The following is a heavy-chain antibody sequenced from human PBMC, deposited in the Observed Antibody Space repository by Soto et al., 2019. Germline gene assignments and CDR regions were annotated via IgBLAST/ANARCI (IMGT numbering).Heavy chain of an antibody. CDR1: GYTFTSYG. J-gene: IGHJ6*02. V-gene: IGHV1-18*01. CDR2: ISAYNGNT. Sequence: ASVKVSCKASGYTFTSYGISWVRQAPGQGLEWMGWISAYNGNTNYAQKLQGRVTMTTDTSTSTAYMELRSLRSDDTAVYYCARVGYCRSTSCDYYYYNGMDDWGQGTTVTVSS. D-gene: IGHD2-2*01. CDR3: ARVGYCRSTSCDYYYYNGMDD.